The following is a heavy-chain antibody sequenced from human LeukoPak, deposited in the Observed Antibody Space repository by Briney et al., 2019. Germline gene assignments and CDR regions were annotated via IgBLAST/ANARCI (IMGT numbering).Heavy chain of an antibody. CDR1: GFTFSSSA. Sequence: GGSLRLSCAASGFTFSSSAMSWVRQAPGKGLEWVSRINSDGSSTSYADSVKGRFTISRDNAKNTLYLQMNSLRAEDTAVYYCAHYDSSAYHAFDIWGQGTMVTVSS. D-gene: IGHD3-22*01. CDR2: INSDGSST. CDR3: AHYDSSAYHAFDI. V-gene: IGHV3-74*01. J-gene: IGHJ3*02.